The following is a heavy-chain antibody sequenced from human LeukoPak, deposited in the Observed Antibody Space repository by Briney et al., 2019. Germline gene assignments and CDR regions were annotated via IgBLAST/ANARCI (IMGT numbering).Heavy chain of an antibody. J-gene: IGHJ4*02. D-gene: IGHD2-2*02. CDR3: ASFGPGYCSSTSCHNNDY. CDR2: ISHSGST. V-gene: IGHV4-34*01. CDR1: GGSFSGYY. Sequence: PSETLSLTCAVYGGSFSGYYWSWIRQPPGKGLEWIGEISHSGSTNYNPSLKSRVTISVDTSKNQFSLKLSSVTAADTAVYYCASFGPGYCSSTSCHNNDYWGQGTLVTVSS.